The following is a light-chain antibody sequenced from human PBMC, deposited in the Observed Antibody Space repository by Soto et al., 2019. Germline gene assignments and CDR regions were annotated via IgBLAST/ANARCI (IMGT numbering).Light chain of an antibody. CDR3: QQYDNSIT. J-gene: IGKJ5*01. V-gene: IGKV3-20*01. CDR2: GAS. Sequence: EIVLTQSPDTLSLSPGERATLSCRASQSVSSSYLAWYQQKPGQAPRLLIYGASSRATGIPDRFSGSGSGKDFTLTISRLEPEDFAVFYCQQYDNSITFGQGTRLEIE. CDR1: QSVSSSY.